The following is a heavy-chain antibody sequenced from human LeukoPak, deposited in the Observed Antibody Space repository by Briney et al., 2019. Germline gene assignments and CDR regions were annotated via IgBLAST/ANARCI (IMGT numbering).Heavy chain of an antibody. D-gene: IGHD6-19*01. J-gene: IGHJ5*02. Sequence: EPGPALVRPSQTLRLTCTFSGFSLSTSGMRVSWVREPPGKALGWRTRIEYDDDKFYSTSLKTRLTTSTDTSKNRVVLTMTNMDPVDTATYYCARIPDISGWYWFDPWGKGTLVTVSS. CDR1: GFSLSTSGMR. V-gene: IGHV2-70*04. CDR3: ARIPDISGWYWFDP. CDR2: IEYDDDK.